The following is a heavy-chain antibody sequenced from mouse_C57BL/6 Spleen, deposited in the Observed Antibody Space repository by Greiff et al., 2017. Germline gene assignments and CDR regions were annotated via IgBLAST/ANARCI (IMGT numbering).Heavy chain of an antibody. CDR3: ARPLYDGYYLFAY. D-gene: IGHD2-3*01. V-gene: IGHV1-53*01. CDR2: INPSNGGT. Sequence: VQLQQPGTELVKPGASVKLSCKASGYTFTSYWMHWVKQRPGQGLEWIGNINPSNGGTNYNEKFKSKATLTVDKSSSTAYMQLSSLTSDDSAVYYCARPLYDGYYLFAYWGQGTLVTVSA. CDR1: GYTFTSYW. J-gene: IGHJ3*01.